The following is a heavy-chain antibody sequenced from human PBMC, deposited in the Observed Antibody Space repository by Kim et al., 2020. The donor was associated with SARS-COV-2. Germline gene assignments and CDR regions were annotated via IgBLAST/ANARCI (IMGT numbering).Heavy chain of an antibody. D-gene: IGHD3-9*01. Sequence: RFTVSRDNSKNTLYLQMNSLRAEDPAVYYCAKDSRVLRYFDWSRYYFDYWGQGTLVTVSS. J-gene: IGHJ4*02. V-gene: IGHV3-23*01. CDR3: AKDSRVLRYFDWSRYYFDY.